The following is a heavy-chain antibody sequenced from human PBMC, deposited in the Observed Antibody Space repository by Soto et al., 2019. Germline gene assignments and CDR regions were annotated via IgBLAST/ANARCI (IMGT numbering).Heavy chain of an antibody. D-gene: IGHD4-17*01. CDR1: GFTFSSYS. CDR2: ISSSSSYI. V-gene: IGHV3-21*01. J-gene: IGHJ4*02. CDR3: ARDYGDYFYFDY. Sequence: EVQLVESGGGLVQPGGSLRLSCAASGFTFSSYSMNWVRQAPGKGLEWVSSISSSSSYIYYADSVKGRFTISRDNAKNSLYLQMNSLRAEDTAVYYCARDYGDYFYFDYWGQGTLVTVSS.